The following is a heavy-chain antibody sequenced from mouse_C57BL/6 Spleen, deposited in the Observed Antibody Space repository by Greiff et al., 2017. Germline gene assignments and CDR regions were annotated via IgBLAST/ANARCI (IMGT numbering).Heavy chain of an antibody. V-gene: IGHV1-59*01. CDR1: GYTFTSYW. J-gene: IGHJ4*01. D-gene: IGHD2-3*01. CDR3: ARRVYDGFYAMDY. Sequence: VQLQQPGAELVRPGTSVKLSCKASGYTFTSYWMHWVKQRPGQGLEWIGVIDPSDSYTNYNQKFKGKATLTVDTSSSTAYMQLSSLTSEDSAVYYCARRVYDGFYAMDYWGQGTSVTVSS. CDR2: IDPSDSYT.